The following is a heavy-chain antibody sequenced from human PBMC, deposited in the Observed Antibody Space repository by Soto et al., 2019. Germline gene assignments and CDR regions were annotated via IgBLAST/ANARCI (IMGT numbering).Heavy chain of an antibody. CDR3: ARDQGEGASKYGYHDS. Sequence: GGSRRLSGIASGVTLSDDGINGVRQAPGKGLEWVSSISTTSKNMNYADSVKGRFTISRDNAKNSLYLQMNSLRAEDTAVYYCARDQGEGASKYGYHDSWGQGA. CDR1: GVTLSDDG. CDR2: ISTTSKNM. V-gene: IGHV3-21*01. J-gene: IGHJ5*01. D-gene: IGHD5-18*01.